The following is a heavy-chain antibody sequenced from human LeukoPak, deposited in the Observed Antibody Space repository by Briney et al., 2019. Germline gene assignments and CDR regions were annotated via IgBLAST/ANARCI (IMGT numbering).Heavy chain of an antibody. J-gene: IGHJ4*02. CDR1: GFTFSSYA. V-gene: IGHV3-23*01. D-gene: IGHD1-26*01. Sequence: GGSLKLSCAASGFTFSSYAMSWVRQAPEKGLEWVSVISGSGGHTYYADSVKGRFTISRDNSKNTLYLQMNSLRAEDTAIYYCAKSDSWIVGADRAPFDYWGQGTLVTVSS. CDR3: AKSDSWIVGADRAPFDY. CDR2: ISGSGGHT.